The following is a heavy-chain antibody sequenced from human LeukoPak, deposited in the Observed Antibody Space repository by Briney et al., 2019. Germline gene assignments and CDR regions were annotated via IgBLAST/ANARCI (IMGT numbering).Heavy chain of an antibody. CDR2: ISWNSGSI. V-gene: IGHV3-9*01. Sequence: PGGSLRLSCAAPGFTFDDYAMHWVRQAPGKGLEWVSGISWNSGSIGYADSVKGRFTISRDNAKNSLYLQMNSLRAEDTAVYYCAREGDLDFDYWGQGTLVTVSS. CDR1: GFTFDDYA. J-gene: IGHJ4*02. CDR3: AREGDLDFDY. D-gene: IGHD2-21*02.